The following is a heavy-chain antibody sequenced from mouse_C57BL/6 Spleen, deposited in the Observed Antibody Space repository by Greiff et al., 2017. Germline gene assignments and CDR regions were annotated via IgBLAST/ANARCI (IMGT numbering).Heavy chain of an antibody. CDR1: GFTFSDYG. CDR3: ARRDYDAMDY. CDR2: ISSGSSTI. V-gene: IGHV5-17*01. Sequence: EVQVVESGGGLVKPGGSLKLSCAASGFTFSDYGMHWVRQAPEQGLEWVAYISSGSSTIYYADTVKGRFTISRDNAKNTLFLQMTSLRSEDTAMYYCARRDYDAMDYWGQGTSVTVSS. J-gene: IGHJ4*01.